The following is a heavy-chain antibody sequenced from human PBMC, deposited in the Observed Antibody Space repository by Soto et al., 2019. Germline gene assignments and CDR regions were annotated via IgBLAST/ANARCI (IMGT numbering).Heavy chain of an antibody. V-gene: IGHV3-23*01. Sequence: LRLSCAASGFTFSSYAMSWVRQAPGKGLEWVSAISGSGGSTYYADSVKGRFTISRDNSKNTLYLQMNSLRAEDTAVYYCAKEDILTGYYSLDYGMDVWGQGTTVTVSS. D-gene: IGHD3-9*01. CDR2: ISGSGGST. CDR1: GFTFSSYA. CDR3: AKEDILTGYYSLDYGMDV. J-gene: IGHJ6*02.